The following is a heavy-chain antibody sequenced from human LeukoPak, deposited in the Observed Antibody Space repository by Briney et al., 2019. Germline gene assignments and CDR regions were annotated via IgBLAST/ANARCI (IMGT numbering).Heavy chain of an antibody. CDR1: GGSISSYY. V-gene: IGHV4-59*01. D-gene: IGHD6-19*01. CDR3: ARGVAVAAEIRSFDP. J-gene: IGHJ5*02. Sequence: PSETLSLTCTVSGGSISSYYWSWIRQPPGKGLEWIGYIYYSGSTNYNPSLKSRVTISVDTSKNQFSLKLSSVTAADTAAYYCARGVAVAAEIRSFDPWGQGTLVTVSS. CDR2: IYYSGST.